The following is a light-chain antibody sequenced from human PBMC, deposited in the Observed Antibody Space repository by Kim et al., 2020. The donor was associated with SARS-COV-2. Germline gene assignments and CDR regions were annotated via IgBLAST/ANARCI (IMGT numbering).Light chain of an antibody. CDR1: QSVLYSSNNKNY. J-gene: IGKJ1*01. Sequence: RATINCKSSQSVLYSSNNKNYLAWYQQKAGQSPKLLIYWASTRKSGVPDRFSGRGSGTDFTLTINSLQAEDVAVYYCQQFYSTPQTFGQGTKLEI. CDR3: QQFYSTPQT. V-gene: IGKV4-1*01. CDR2: WAS.